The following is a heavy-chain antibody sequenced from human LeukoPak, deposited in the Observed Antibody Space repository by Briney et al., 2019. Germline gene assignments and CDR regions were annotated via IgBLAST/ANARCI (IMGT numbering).Heavy chain of an antibody. D-gene: IGHD1-26*01. CDR1: GFTFTSSA. V-gene: IGHV1-58*02. CDR3: AADSVGATKFDYLQR. J-gene: IGHJ1*01. CDR2: IVVGSGNT. Sequence: SVTVPYKASGFTFTSSAMQWVRQARGQRLEWIGWIVVGSGNTNYAQKFQERVTITRDMSTSTAYMELSSLRSEDTAVYYCAADSVGATKFDYLQRGCQGTLVTVSS.